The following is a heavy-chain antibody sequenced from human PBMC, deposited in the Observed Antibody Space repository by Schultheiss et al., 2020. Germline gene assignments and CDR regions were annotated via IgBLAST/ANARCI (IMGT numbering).Heavy chain of an antibody. CDR1: GFTFSSYD. CDR3: AREGAVAGTGDY. D-gene: IGHD6-19*01. Sequence: GGSLRLSCAASGFTFSSYDMHWVRQATGKGLEWVSAIGTAGDTYYPGSVKGRFTISRENAKNSLYLQMNSLRAEDTALYHCAREGAVAGTGDYWGQGTLVNVFS. J-gene: IGHJ4*02. CDR2: IGTAGDT. V-gene: IGHV3-13*01.